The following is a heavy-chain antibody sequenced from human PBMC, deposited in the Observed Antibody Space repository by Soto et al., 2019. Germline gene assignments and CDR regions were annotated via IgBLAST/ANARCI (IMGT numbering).Heavy chain of an antibody. CDR1: GGTFSSYA. CDR3: ASRSYSYGSLDY. Sequence: SVKVSCKASGGTFSSYAISWVRQAPGQGLEWMGGIIPIFGTANYAQKFQGRVAITADESTSTAYMELSSLRSEDTAVYYCASRSYSYGSLDYWGQGTLVTVSS. D-gene: IGHD5-18*01. V-gene: IGHV1-69*13. J-gene: IGHJ4*02. CDR2: IIPIFGTA.